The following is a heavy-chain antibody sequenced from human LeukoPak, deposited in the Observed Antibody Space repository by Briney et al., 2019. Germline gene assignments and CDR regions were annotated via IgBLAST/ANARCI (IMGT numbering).Heavy chain of an antibody. CDR2: IIPIFGTA. J-gene: IGHJ5*02. Sequence: SVKVSCKASGGTFTSYAISWVRQAPGQGLEWMGGIIPIFGTANYAQKFQGRVTITTDESTRTAYMELSSLRSEDTAVYYCARSYYDYVWGSYRPPFDPWGQGTLVTVSS. D-gene: IGHD3-16*02. CDR1: GGTFTSYA. V-gene: IGHV1-69*05. CDR3: ARSYYDYVWGSYRPPFDP.